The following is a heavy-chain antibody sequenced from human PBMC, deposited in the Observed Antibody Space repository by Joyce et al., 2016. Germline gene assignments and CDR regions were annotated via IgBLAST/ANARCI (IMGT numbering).Heavy chain of an antibody. V-gene: IGHV1-46*01. J-gene: IGHJ5*02. CDR3: ASARKYGGYYSSLDH. D-gene: IGHD5-12*01. CDR1: GYTFTWYY. Sequence: QVNLVQSGAEVKKPGASVKVSCKASGYTFTWYYLNWVRQAPGQGLESMGIINPADGSATYVRKFQGRVSMTRDTSTSTVFMELSSLRSEDTAIYYCASARKYGGYYSSLDHWGQGTLVTVSP. CDR2: INPADGSA.